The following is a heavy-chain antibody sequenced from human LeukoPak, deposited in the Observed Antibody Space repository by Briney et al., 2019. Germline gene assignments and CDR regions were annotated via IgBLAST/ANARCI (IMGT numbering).Heavy chain of an antibody. V-gene: IGHV1-2*02. CDR3: ARDPLWFGELLSLLFDT. CDR2: INPNSGGT. CDR1: GYTFTDYY. D-gene: IGHD3-10*01. J-gene: IGHJ5*02. Sequence: GASVKVSCKASGYTFTDYYIHWMRQAPGQGLEWMGWINPNSGGTNYAQNFQGRVTMTRDTSISTAYMELSRLKSDDTAVYYCARDPLWFGELLSLLFDTWGQGTLVTVSS.